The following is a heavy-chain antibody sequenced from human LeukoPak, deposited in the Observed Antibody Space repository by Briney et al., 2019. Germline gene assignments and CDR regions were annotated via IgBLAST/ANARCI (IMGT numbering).Heavy chain of an antibody. V-gene: IGHV1-2*04. J-gene: IGHJ6*02. Sequence: VSVKVSCKASGYTFTGYYMHWVRQAPGQGLEWMGWINPNSGGTNYAQKFQGWVTMTRDTSISTAYMELSRLRSDDTAVYYCARGPQMADYKGFYYYYGMDVWGQGPTVTVSS. D-gene: IGHD4-11*01. CDR1: GYTFTGYY. CDR2: INPNSGGT. CDR3: ARGPQMADYKGFYYYYGMDV.